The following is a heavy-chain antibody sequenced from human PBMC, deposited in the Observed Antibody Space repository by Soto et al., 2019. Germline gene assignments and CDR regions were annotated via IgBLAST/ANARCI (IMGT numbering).Heavy chain of an antibody. CDR3: AREARDTKIGPSGGFDY. D-gene: IGHD3-22*01. V-gene: IGHV1-2*02. J-gene: IGHJ4*02. Sequence: VVSVKVSCKASGYTFSGYLMDRVRLDPGQGLEWMGWINPNSGGTNYAQKFQGRVTMTRDTSISTAYMELSRLRSDDTAVYYCAREARDTKIGPSGGFDYWGQGTLVTVSS. CDR1: GYTFSGYL. CDR2: INPNSGGT.